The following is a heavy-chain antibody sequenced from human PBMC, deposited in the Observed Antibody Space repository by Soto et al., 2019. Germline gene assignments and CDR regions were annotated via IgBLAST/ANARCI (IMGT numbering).Heavy chain of an antibody. CDR1: GGSISSYY. CDR3: ASFSPPSPYGMDV. J-gene: IGHJ6*02. V-gene: IGHV4-59*01. Sequence: SETLSLTCTVSGGSISSYYWSWIRQPPGKGLEWIGYIYYSGSTNYNPSLKSRATISVDTSKNQFSLKLSSVTAADTAVYYCASFSPPSPYGMDVWGQGTTVTVSS. CDR2: IYYSGST. D-gene: IGHD6-6*01.